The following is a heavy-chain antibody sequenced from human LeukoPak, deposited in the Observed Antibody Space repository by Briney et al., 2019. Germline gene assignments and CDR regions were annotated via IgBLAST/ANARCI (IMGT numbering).Heavy chain of an antibody. J-gene: IGHJ4*02. D-gene: IGHD2-2*01. Sequence: ASVNVSCKASGYTFTSYAMHWVRQAPGQRLEWMGWINAGNGNTKYSQKFQGRVTITRDTSASTAYMELSSLRSEDTAVYYCAREVRGYCSSTSCYWFFYFDYWGQGTLITVSS. CDR2: INAGNGNT. V-gene: IGHV1-3*01. CDR1: GYTFTSYA. CDR3: AREVRGYCSSTSCYWFFYFDY.